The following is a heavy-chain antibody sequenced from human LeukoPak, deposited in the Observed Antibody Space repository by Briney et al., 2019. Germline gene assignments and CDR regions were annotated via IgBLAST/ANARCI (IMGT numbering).Heavy chain of an antibody. V-gene: IGHV4-31*03. Sequence: PSQTLSLTCTVSGGSISSGGYYWSWIRQHPGKGLEWIGYICYSGSTYYNPSLKSRVTISVDTSKNQFSLKLSSVTAADTAVYYCAREKASGFDYWGQGTLVTVSS. CDR1: GGSISSGGYY. D-gene: IGHD6-25*01. CDR3: AREKASGFDY. J-gene: IGHJ4*02. CDR2: ICYSGST.